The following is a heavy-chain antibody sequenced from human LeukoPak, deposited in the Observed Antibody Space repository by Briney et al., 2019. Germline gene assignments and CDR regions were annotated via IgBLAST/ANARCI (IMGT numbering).Heavy chain of an antibody. J-gene: IGHJ4*02. V-gene: IGHV4-34*01. Sequence: SETLSLTCAVYGGSFSGYYWSWIRQPPGKGLEWIGEINHSGSTNYNPSLKSRVTISVDTSKNQFSLKLSSVTAADTAVYYCARGVPLPAAIDYFGYWGQGTLVTVSS. CDR3: ARGVPLPAAIDYFGY. CDR2: INHSGST. CDR1: GGSFSGYY. D-gene: IGHD2-2*01.